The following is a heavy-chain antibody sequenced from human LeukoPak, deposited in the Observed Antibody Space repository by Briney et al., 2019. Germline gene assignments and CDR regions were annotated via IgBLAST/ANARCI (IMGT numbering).Heavy chain of an antibody. Sequence: PGESLRISCKGSGDTFSSYWIGWVRQMPGQGLEWMGIIYPGDSDTRYSPSLQGQVTISVDTSIGTSYLQWSRLKASDTAIYYCARHNEFRLDYWGRGTLVTVSS. CDR1: GDTFSSYW. CDR3: ARHNEFRLDY. D-gene: IGHD1-1*01. J-gene: IGHJ4*02. CDR2: IYPGDSDT. V-gene: IGHV5-51*01.